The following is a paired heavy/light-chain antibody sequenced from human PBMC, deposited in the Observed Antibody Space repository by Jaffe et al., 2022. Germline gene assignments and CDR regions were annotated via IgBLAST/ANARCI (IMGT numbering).Light chain of an antibody. Sequence: SYVLTQPPSVSVAPGQTARITCGGNNIGSKSVHWYQQKPGQAPVLVVYDDSDRPSGIPERFSGSNSGNTATLTISRVEAGDEADYYCQVWDSSSDHYVFGTGTKVTVL. J-gene: IGLJ1*01. CDR3: QVWDSSSDHYV. V-gene: IGLV3-21*02. CDR1: NIGSKS. CDR2: DDS.
Heavy chain of an antibody. CDR3: ARTYYGSGSYYFNWFDP. D-gene: IGHD3-10*01. V-gene: IGHV7-4-1*02. CDR1: GYTFTSYA. Sequence: QVQLVQSGSELKKPGASVKVSCKASGYTFTSYAMNWVRQAPGQGLEWMGWINTNTGNPTYAQGFTGRFVFSLDTSVSTAYLQISSLKAEDTAVYYCARTYYGSGSYYFNWFDPWGQGTLVTVSS. J-gene: IGHJ5*02. CDR2: INTNTGNP.